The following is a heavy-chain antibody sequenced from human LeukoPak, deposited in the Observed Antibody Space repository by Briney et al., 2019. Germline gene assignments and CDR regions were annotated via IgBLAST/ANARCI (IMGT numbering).Heavy chain of an antibody. V-gene: IGHV4-59*08. Sequence: SETLSLTCTVSGGSISGYYWSWIRQPPGKGLEWIGYIYYSGSTNYNPSLKSRVTISLDTSKNQFSLKLSSVTAADTAVYYCASTDYGNFDYWGQGTLVTVSS. D-gene: IGHD4-17*01. CDR2: IYYSGST. J-gene: IGHJ4*02. CDR1: GGSISGYY. CDR3: ASTDYGNFDY.